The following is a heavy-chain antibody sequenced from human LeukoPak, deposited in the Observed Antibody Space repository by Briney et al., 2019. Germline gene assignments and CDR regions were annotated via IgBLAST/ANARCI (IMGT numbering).Heavy chain of an antibody. CDR3: ARSRYYYDSSGYYFDY. Sequence: SVKVSCKASGGTFSSYAISWVRQAPGQGLEWMGGIIPIFGTANYAQKFQGRVTITTDESTSKAYMELSSLRSEDTAVYYCARSRYYYDSSGYYFDYWGQGTLVAVSS. V-gene: IGHV1-69*05. CDR2: IIPIFGTA. J-gene: IGHJ4*02. CDR1: GGTFSSYA. D-gene: IGHD3-22*01.